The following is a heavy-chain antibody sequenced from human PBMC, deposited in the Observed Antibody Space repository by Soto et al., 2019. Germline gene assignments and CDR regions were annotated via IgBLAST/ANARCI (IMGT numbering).Heavy chain of an antibody. D-gene: IGHD6-13*01. CDR3: ACRAAAGRYYYYYGMDV. Sequence: SETLSLTCSVSGGSISSSSYYWGWIRQPPGKGLEWIGSTYYSGSTYYNPSLKSRVTIPVDTSKNQFSLKLSSVTAADTAVYYCACRAAAGRYYYYYGMDVWGQGTTVTVSS. J-gene: IGHJ6*02. CDR2: TYYSGST. CDR1: GGSISSSSYY. V-gene: IGHV4-39*01.